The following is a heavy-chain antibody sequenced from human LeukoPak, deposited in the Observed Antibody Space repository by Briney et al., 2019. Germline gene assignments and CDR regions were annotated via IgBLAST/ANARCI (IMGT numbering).Heavy chain of an antibody. CDR1: GGSISSYY. D-gene: IGHD6-6*01. J-gene: IGHJ4*02. Sequence: PSETLSLTGTVAGGSISSYYWSWIRQPPGKGLEWIGYIYTSGSTNYNPSLKSRVTISVDTSKNQFSLKLSSVTAADTAVYYCARRGSSSSPIDYWGQGTLVTVSS. CDR3: ARRGSSSSPIDY. CDR2: IYTSGST. V-gene: IGHV4-4*09.